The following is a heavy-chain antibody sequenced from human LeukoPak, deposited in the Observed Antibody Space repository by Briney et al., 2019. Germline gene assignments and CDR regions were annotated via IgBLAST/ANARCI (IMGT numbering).Heavy chain of an antibody. CDR2: INHSGST. D-gene: IGHD3-22*01. V-gene: IGHV4-34*01. Sequence: SETLSLTCAVYGGSFSGYYWSWIRQPPGKGLEWIGEINHSGSTNYNPSLKSRVTISVDTSKNQFSLKLSSVTAADTAVYYCARADVDTAISTLLRYYDSSGYYPWGQGTLVTVSS. J-gene: IGHJ5*02. CDR3: ARADVDTAISTLLRYYDSSGYYP. CDR1: GGSFSGYY.